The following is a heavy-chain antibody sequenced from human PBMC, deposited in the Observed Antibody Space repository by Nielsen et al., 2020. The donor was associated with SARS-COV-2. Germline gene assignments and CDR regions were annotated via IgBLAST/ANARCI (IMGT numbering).Heavy chain of an antibody. J-gene: IGHJ4*02. Sequence: SETLSLTCTVSGDSISSGDYYWSWIRQPPGKGLEWITYIYHSGSTYYNPSLKSRVSISVDTSKNQFSLNLSSVTAADTAVYYCARGNYYDSSGYYYFAYWGQGTLVTVSS. CDR2: IYHSGST. V-gene: IGHV4-30-4*01. CDR3: ARGNYYDSSGYYYFAY. D-gene: IGHD3-22*01. CDR1: GDSISSGDYY.